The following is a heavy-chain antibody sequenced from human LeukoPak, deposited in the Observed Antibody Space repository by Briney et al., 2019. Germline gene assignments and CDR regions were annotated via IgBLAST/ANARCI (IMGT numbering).Heavy chain of an antibody. CDR3: AKDHSSFDTLTGYPLT. D-gene: IGHD3-9*01. CDR2: INNSGDST. J-gene: IGHJ5*02. Sequence: PGGSLRLSCAASGFTFSSFAMTWVRPAPGKGLEWVSTINNSGDSTYYGDSVKGRFTISRDNSKNTLYLQMNSLRAEDTAVYYCAKDHSSFDTLTGYPLTWGQGTLVTVSS. V-gene: IGHV3-23*02. CDR1: GFTFSSFA.